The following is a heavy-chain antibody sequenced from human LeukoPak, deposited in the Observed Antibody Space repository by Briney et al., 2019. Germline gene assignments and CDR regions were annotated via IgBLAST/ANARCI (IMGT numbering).Heavy chain of an antibody. Sequence: GGSLRLSCAASGFTFSSYAMSWVRQAPGKGLEWVSAISGSGGSTYYADSVKGRFTISRDNSKNTLYLQMNSLRAEDTAVYYCAKDARKYYYGSGTYNWFDPWGQGTLVTVSS. D-gene: IGHD3-10*01. CDR3: AKDARKYYYGSGTYNWFDP. CDR1: GFTFSSYA. CDR2: ISGSGGST. J-gene: IGHJ5*02. V-gene: IGHV3-23*01.